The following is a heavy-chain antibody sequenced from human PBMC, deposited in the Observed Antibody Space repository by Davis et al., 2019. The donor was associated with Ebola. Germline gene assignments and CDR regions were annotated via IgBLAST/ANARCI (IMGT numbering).Heavy chain of an antibody. CDR2: FYYNAVT. CDR1: GDSISSSY. CDR3: ARLESDLYYYGMDV. J-gene: IGHJ6*02. V-gene: IGHV4-59*08. Sequence: SETLSLTCTVSGDSISSSYWTWIRQPPGKGLEWIGYFYYNAVTIYNPSPKSRVTMSVDTSKNQFPLKLSSVTAADTAVYYCARLESDLYYYGMDVWGQGTTVTVSS.